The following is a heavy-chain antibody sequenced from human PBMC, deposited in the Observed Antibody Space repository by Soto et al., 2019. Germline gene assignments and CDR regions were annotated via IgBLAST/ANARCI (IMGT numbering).Heavy chain of an antibody. V-gene: IGHV1-18*04. Sequence: ASVKVSCTGSCYTFGNFGISWLRESPVQGLEWMGWISAYNGNTHYAQRLQGRVTLTTDTSRSTGYMELRSLTPDHTAVYFRARDVPATAAFLWDFWGQGTLVTVSS. CDR2: ISAYNGNT. D-gene: IGHD3-3*02. J-gene: IGHJ4*02. CDR3: ARDVPATAAFLWDF. CDR1: CYTFGNFG.